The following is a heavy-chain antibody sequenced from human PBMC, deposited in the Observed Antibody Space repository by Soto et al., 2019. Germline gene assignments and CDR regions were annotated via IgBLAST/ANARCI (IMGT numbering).Heavy chain of an antibody. CDR1: GFTFSSYS. CDR3: ARFYDYSDYGSES. CDR2: ISSSSSTI. V-gene: IGHV3-48*02. J-gene: IGHJ4*01. Sequence: HPGGSLRLSCAASGFTFSSYSMSWVRQAPGKGLEWVSYISSSSSTIYYADSVKGRFTISRDNAKNSLYLQMNSLRDEDTAVYYCARFYDYSDYGSESWGHGTLVTFSS. D-gene: IGHD4-17*01.